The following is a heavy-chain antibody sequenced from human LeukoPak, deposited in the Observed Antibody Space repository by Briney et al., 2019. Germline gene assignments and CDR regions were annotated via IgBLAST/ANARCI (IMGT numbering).Heavy chain of an antibody. J-gene: IGHJ4*02. CDR3: ARMQLWLLDIDY. D-gene: IGHD5-18*01. V-gene: IGHV4-34*01. CDR1: IDSFSNYH. CDR2: VNESGGT. Sequence: SETLSLTCAVYIDSFSNYHWNWIRQTPAKGMEWIGEVNESGGTNYNPSLKSRVTISVDTSKNQFSLKLSSVTAADTAVYYCARMQLWLLDIDYWGQGTLVTVSS.